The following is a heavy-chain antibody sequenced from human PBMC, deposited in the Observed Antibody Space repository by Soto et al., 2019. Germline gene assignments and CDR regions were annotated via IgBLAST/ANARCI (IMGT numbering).Heavy chain of an antibody. J-gene: IGHJ5*01. CDR1: GFSVSGWY. V-gene: IGHV3-72*01. CDR3: AREGDARWLDS. D-gene: IGHD1-26*01. CDR2: LKDRSQNYAT. Sequence: EVQLVESGRDLVQPGGSARLSCAASGFSVSGWYMDWVRQAPGKGLEWVARLKDRSQNYATEYAASVKGRFTVSRHPSQNSIFLQMNSLKIEDTAVYYCAREGDARWLDSWGQGTLVTVS.